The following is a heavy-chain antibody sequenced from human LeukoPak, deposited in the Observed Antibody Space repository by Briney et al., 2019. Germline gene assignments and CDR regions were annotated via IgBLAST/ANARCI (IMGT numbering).Heavy chain of an antibody. CDR1: GASFSGYY. Sequence: SETLSLTCAVYGASFSGYYWSWIRQPPGKGPERIGEINHRGSTNYNPSLKSRVTISVDTSKNQFSLKLSSVTAADTAVYYCAGDIVVVPAATREYNWFDPWGQGTLVTVSS. D-gene: IGHD2-2*01. CDR3: AGDIVVVPAATREYNWFDP. J-gene: IGHJ5*02. V-gene: IGHV4-34*01. CDR2: INHRGST.